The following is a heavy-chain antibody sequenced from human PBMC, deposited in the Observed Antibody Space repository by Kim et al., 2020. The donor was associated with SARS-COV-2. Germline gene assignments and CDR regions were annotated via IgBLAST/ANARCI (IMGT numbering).Heavy chain of an antibody. CDR1: GGSISSGGYY. J-gene: IGHJ3*02. CDR2: IYYSGST. D-gene: IGHD3-22*01. Sequence: SETLSLTCTVSGGSISSGGYYWSWIRQHPGKGLEWIGYIYYSGSTYYNPSLKSRVTISVDTSKNPFSLKLSSVTAADTAVYYCARDENYYDSSGYYVGAFDIWGQGTMVTVSS. CDR3: ARDENYYDSSGYYVGAFDI. V-gene: IGHV4-31*03.